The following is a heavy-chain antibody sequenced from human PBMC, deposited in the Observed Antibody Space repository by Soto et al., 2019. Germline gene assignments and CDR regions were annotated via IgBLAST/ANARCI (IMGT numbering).Heavy chain of an antibody. V-gene: IGHV3-9*01. D-gene: IGHD3-22*01. CDR2: ISWNSGSI. Sequence: EVQLVESGGGLVQPGRSLRLSCAASGFTFDDYAMHWFRQAPGKGLEWVSGISWNSGSIGYADSVKGRFTISRDNAKNSLYLQMNSLRAEDTALYYCAKERYYDSRHAFDIWGQGTMVTVSS. J-gene: IGHJ3*02. CDR1: GFTFDDYA. CDR3: AKERYYDSRHAFDI.